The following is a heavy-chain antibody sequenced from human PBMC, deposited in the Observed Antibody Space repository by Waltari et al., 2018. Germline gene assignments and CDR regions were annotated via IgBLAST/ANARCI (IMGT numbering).Heavy chain of an antibody. V-gene: IGHV3-9*01. CDR2: ISWDTNRI. CDR1: RFTFDDYG. J-gene: IGHJ1*01. Sequence: EVYLEESGGGLVQPGGSLRLSCGASRFTFDDYGMHWVRQAPGKGLEWVAYISWDTNRIGYADSVNGRFTISRDNAKNSLYLQMNSLRIEDTAVYYCASRRGYFQHWGQGTLVTVSS. CDR3: ASRRGYFQH.